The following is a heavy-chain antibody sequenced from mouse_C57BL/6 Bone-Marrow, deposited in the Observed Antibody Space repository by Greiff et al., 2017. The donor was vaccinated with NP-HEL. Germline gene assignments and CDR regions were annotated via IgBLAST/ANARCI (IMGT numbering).Heavy chain of an antibody. J-gene: IGHJ4*01. CDR1: GYSFTDYN. Sequence: VVEPGASVKISCKASGYSFTDYNMNWVKQSNGKSLEWIGVINPNYGTTSYNQKFKGKATLTVDQSSSTAYMQLNSLTSEDSAVYYCARHYLYAMDYWGQGTSVTVSS. CDR3: ARHYLYAMDY. V-gene: IGHV1-39*01. CDR2: INPNYGTT. D-gene: IGHD1-2*01.